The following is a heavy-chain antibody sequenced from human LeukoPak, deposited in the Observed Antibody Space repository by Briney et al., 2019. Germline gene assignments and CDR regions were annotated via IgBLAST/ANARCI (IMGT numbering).Heavy chain of an antibody. V-gene: IGHV3-48*04. D-gene: IGHD3-16*01. Sequence: GGSLRLSCVASGFTFTDHPMNWVRQAPGKGLEWSLYICGDGIAFYSDSVKGRFTASKDDARKSMYPQMNSLRVEDTAVYYCAKDRANWAIDDWGQGTQVTVSS. CDR2: ICGDGIA. CDR1: GFTFTDHP. J-gene: IGHJ4*02. CDR3: AKDRANWAIDD.